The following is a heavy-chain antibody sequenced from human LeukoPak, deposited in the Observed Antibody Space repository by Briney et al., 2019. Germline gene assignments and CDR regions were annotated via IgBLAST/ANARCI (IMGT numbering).Heavy chain of an antibody. CDR2: ISYDGSNK. V-gene: IGHV3-30*03. J-gene: IGHJ4*02. D-gene: IGHD3-3*01. CDR1: GFTFSSYG. Sequence: GGSLRLSCAASGFTFSSYGMHWVRQAPGKGLEWVAVISYDGSNKYYADSVKGRFTISRDNSKNTLFLQMNSLRPEDTAVYYCAREAPDFWSGYYGHWGQGTLVTVSS. CDR3: AREAPDFWSGYYGH.